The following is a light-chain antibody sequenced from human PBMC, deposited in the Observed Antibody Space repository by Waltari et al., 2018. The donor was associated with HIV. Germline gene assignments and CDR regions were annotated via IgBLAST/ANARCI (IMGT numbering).Light chain of an antibody. CDR3: QQSYSTPPYT. V-gene: IGKV1-39*01. CDR1: QSISSY. Sequence: DIQMTQSPSSLSASVGDRVTIPCRASQSISSYLNWYQQKPGKAPKLLIYAASSLQSGVPSRFSGSGSATDFTLTISSLQPEDFATYYCQQSYSTPPYTFGQGTKLEIK. CDR2: AAS. J-gene: IGKJ2*01.